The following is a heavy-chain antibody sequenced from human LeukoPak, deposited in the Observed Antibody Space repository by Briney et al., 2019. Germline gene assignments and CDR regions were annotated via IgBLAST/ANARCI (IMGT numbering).Heavy chain of an antibody. CDR1: GYTFNGYY. V-gene: IGHV1-2*04. D-gene: IGHD5-12*01. Sequence: ASLKVSWKAFGYTFNGYYMHWVRQAPGQGLEWIGCINPNSVCTNYAQKFQGSVTLTSGPSLSPAYMALSKLRSDDPPVYYFARDQVATSLVGLYHYLYGMDVWGQGTTVTVSS. J-gene: IGHJ6*02. CDR3: ARDQVATSLVGLYHYLYGMDV. CDR2: INPNSVCT.